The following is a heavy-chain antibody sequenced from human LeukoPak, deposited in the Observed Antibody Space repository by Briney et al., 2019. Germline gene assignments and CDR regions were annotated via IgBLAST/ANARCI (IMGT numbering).Heavy chain of an antibody. CDR3: AIRGIPRRGYCSSTSCSPGYYYYYGMDV. V-gene: IGHV5-51*01. D-gene: IGHD2-2*01. J-gene: IGHJ6*02. Sequence: GESLKISCMGSGYSFTSYRIGWVRQMPGKGLEWMGIIYPGDSDTRYSPSFQGQVTISADKSISTAYLQWSSLEASDTAMYYCAIRGIPRRGYCSSTSCSPGYYYYYGMDVWGQGTTVTVSS. CDR2: IYPGDSDT. CDR1: GYSFTSYR.